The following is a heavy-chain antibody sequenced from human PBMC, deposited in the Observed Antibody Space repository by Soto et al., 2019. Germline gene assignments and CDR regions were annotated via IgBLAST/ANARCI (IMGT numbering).Heavy chain of an antibody. D-gene: IGHD6-13*01. V-gene: IGHV1-69*01. CDR3: AIGGSSSWPYYYYGMDV. CDR2: NIPIFGTA. J-gene: IGHJ6*02. CDR1: GGTFSSYA. Sequence: QVQLVQSGAEVKKPGSSVKVSCKASGGTFSSYAISWVRQAPGQGLEWMGGNIPIFGTANYAQKFQGRVTMTADESTSTAYMELSSLRSEDTAVYYCAIGGSSSWPYYYYGMDVWGQGTTVTVSS.